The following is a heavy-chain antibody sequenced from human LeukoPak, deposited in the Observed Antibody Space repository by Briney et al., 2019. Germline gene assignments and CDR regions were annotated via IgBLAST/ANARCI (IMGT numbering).Heavy chain of an antibody. CDR1: GYTFTGYY. J-gene: IGHJ6*03. Sequence: EASVKVSCKASGYTFTGYYMHWVRQAPGQGLEWMGRINPNSGGTNYAQKFQGRVTMTRDTSISTAYMELSRLRSDDTAVYYCARERMVSSSGYYYYYMDVWGKGTMVTVSS. V-gene: IGHV1-2*06. D-gene: IGHD6-6*01. CDR3: ARERMVSSSGYYYYYMDV. CDR2: INPNSGGT.